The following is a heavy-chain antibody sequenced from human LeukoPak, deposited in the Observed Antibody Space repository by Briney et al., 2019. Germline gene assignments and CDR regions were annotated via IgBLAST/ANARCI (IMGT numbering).Heavy chain of an antibody. D-gene: IGHD3-10*01. CDR3: ARPYGSGSYSKGGFDY. CDR1: GFTFSSYS. V-gene: IGHV3-21*01. Sequence: GGSLRLSCAASGFTFSSYSMNWVRQAPGKGLEWVSSISSSSSYIYYADSVKGRFTISRDNAKNSLYLQMNSLRAEDTAVYYCARPYGSGSYSKGGFDYWGQGTLVTVSS. CDR2: ISSSSSYI. J-gene: IGHJ4*02.